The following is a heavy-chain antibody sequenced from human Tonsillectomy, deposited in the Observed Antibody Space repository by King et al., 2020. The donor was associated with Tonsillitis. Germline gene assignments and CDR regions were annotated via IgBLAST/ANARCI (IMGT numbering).Heavy chain of an antibody. D-gene: IGHD3-3*01. J-gene: IGHJ3*02. CDR1: GDSISSTGSY. V-gene: IGHV4-39*01. Sequence: PLQESGPGLVKPSENLSLTCTVSGDSISSTGSYWGWIRQPPVKGLEWIGSIYHSGTTHYNPSLQSRVTISVDTSKNQFSLKLNSVTAADTAVYYCAAGVVLEAFDIWGQGTTVTVSS. CDR3: AAGVVLEAFDI. CDR2: IYHSGTT.